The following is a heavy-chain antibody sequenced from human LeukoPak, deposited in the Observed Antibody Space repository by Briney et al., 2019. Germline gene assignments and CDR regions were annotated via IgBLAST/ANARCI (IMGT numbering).Heavy chain of an antibody. Sequence: GESLRISCKGSGYXFTSYWISWVRQMPGKGLEWMGNIDPSDSYTNYSPSFQGHVTISADKSISTAYLQWSSLKASDTAMYYCARGGAVERYCSSTSCYWVDAFDIWGQGTMVTVSS. J-gene: IGHJ3*02. V-gene: IGHV5-10-1*01. D-gene: IGHD2-2*01. CDR1: GYXFTSYW. CDR3: ARGGAVERYCSSTSCYWVDAFDI. CDR2: IDPSDSYT.